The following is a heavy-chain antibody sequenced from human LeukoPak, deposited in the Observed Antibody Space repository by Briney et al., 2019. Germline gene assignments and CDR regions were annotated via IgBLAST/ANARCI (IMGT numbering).Heavy chain of an antibody. J-gene: IGHJ4*02. CDR1: GFSFSSHS. V-gene: IGHV3-21*01. D-gene: IGHD4-17*01. CDR3: ARDPDDYGDYSYFDC. CDR2: ISDSSSYI. Sequence: GGSLRLSCVVSGFSFSSHSMNWVRQAPGKGLEWVSFISDSSSYIYYAASVKGRFTISRDNAKNSLFLQMNSLRAEDTAVYYCARDPDDYGDYSYFDCWGQGTLVTVSS.